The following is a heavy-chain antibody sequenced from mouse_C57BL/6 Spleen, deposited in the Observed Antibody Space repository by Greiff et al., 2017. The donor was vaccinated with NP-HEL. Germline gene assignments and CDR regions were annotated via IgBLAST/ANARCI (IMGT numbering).Heavy chain of an antibody. CDR1: GFTFSSYA. V-gene: IGHV5-9-1*02. Sequence: DVHLVESGEGLVKPGGSLKLSCAASGFTFSSYAMSWVRQTPEKRLEWVAYISSGGDYIYYADTVKGRFTISRDNARNTLYLQMSSLKSEDTAMYYGTRETTVVADYAMDYWGQGTSVTVSS. J-gene: IGHJ4*01. CDR3: TRETTVVADYAMDY. CDR2: ISSGGDYI. D-gene: IGHD1-1*01.